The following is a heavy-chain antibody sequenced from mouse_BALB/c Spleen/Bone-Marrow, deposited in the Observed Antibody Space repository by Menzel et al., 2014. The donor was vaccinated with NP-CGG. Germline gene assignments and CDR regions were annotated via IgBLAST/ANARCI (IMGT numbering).Heavy chain of an antibody. J-gene: IGHJ3*01. D-gene: IGHD3-3*01. V-gene: IGHV1-77*01. Sequence: VQLQQSGAELARPGASVKLSCEASGYTFTDYYINWVKQRTGQGLEWIGEIYPGSGNTYYNEKFKGKATLTADKSSSTAYMQLSSLTSEDSAVYFCAREGDPGAWFAYWGQGTLVTVSA. CDR2: IYPGSGNT. CDR1: GYTFTDYY. CDR3: AREGDPGAWFAY.